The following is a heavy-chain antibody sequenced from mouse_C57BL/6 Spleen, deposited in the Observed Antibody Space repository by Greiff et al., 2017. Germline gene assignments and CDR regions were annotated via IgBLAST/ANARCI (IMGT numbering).Heavy chain of an antibody. D-gene: IGHD1-1*01. Sequence: EVKLVESGEGLVKPGGSLKLSCAASGFTFSSYAMSWVRQTPEKRLEWVAYISSGGDYIYYADTVKGRFTISRDNARNTLYLQMSSLKSEDTAMYYCTRDLDYYGSSYGYFDVWGTGTTVTVSS. J-gene: IGHJ1*03. CDR3: TRDLDYYGSSYGYFDV. CDR2: ISSGGDYI. V-gene: IGHV5-9-1*02. CDR1: GFTFSSYA.